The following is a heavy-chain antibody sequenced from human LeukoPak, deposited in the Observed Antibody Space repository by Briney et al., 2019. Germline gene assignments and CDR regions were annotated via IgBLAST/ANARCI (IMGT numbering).Heavy chain of an antibody. D-gene: IGHD3-3*01. V-gene: IGHV4-39*07. CDR3: ARELLRDYDFWSGYYDAFDI. CDR1: GGSISSSSYY. Sequence: SETLSLTCTVSGGSISSSSYYWGWIRQPPGKGMEWIGSIYYSGSTYYNPSLKSRVTISVDTSKNQFSLKLSSVTAADTAVYYCARELLRDYDFWSGYYDAFDIWGQGTMVTVSS. J-gene: IGHJ3*02. CDR2: IYYSGST.